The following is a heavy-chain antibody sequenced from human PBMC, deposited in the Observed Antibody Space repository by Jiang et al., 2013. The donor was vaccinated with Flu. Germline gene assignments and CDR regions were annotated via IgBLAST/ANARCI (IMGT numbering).Heavy chain of an antibody. CDR1: GFSISGSE. J-gene: IGHJ4*02. D-gene: IGHD1-26*01. CDR3: TRHPGVVGAPDFDY. CDR2: IRSKANNYAT. V-gene: IGHV3-73*01. Sequence: VQLLESGGGLVQAGGSLKLSCAASGFSISGSEMHWVRQASGKGLEWVAHIRSKANNYATAYLASVNGRFTISRDDSKNTAYLQMNSLKTEDTAVYYCTRHPGVVGAPDFDYWGQGTRVTVSS.